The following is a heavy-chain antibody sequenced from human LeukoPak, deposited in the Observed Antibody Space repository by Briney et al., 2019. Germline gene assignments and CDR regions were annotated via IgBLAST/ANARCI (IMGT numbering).Heavy chain of an antibody. CDR3: AHQVPRNDDYFDH. D-gene: IGHD5-12*01. CDR2: ISNTGRDT. CDR1: GFTFSSYS. Sequence: PGGSLRLSCVASGFTFSSYSMSWVRQAPGEGLEWLSGISNTGRDTDYADSIKGRFTISRDNSKNTVFLQMNSLRAEDTAKYYCAHQVPRNDDYFDHWGQGTLVTVSS. J-gene: IGHJ5*02. V-gene: IGHV3-23*01.